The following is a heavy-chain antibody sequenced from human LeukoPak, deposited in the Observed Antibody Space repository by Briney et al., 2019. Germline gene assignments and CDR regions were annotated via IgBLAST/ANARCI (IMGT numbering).Heavy chain of an antibody. V-gene: IGHV4-61*01. Sequence: LETLSLTCTVSGGSVSSGSYYWSWIHQPPGRGLEWIAYIHYSGSAAYNPSLKSRVTISRDMSTNQFSLKMTSVTAADTAVYFCARDMGAPDYGSYSVDYWGQGTLVTVSS. D-gene: IGHD4-23*01. CDR3: ARDMGAPDYGSYSVDY. J-gene: IGHJ4*02. CDR1: GGSVSSGSYY. CDR2: IHYSGSA.